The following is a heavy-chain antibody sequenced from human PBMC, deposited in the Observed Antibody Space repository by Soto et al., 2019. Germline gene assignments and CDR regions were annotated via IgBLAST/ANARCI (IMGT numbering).Heavy chain of an antibody. D-gene: IGHD3-22*01. V-gene: IGHV3-30*18. Sequence: PGGSLRLSCAASGFTFSSYGMHWVRQAPGKGLEWVAVISYDGSNKYYADSVKGRFTISRDNSKNTLYLQMNSLRAEDTAVYYCAKDGSGSDAFDIWGQGTMVTVSS. J-gene: IGHJ3*02. CDR2: ISYDGSNK. CDR1: GFTFSSYG. CDR3: AKDGSGSDAFDI.